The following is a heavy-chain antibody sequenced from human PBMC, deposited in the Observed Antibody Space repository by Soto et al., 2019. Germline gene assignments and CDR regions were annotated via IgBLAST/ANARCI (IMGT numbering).Heavy chain of an antibody. D-gene: IGHD6-19*01. V-gene: IGHV3-73*01. CDR1: GFTFGGSA. J-gene: IGHJ4*02. Sequence: GGSLKLSCAASGFTFGGSAMHWVRQASGKGLEWVGHIRSKTNSYATAYAESVKGRFTISRDDSMNTAYLQMNSLKTEDTAVYFCTRQTDAVQWLVVPTDYNFDYWGQGTLVTVSS. CDR3: TRQTDAVQWLVVPTDYNFDY. CDR2: IRSKTNSYAT.